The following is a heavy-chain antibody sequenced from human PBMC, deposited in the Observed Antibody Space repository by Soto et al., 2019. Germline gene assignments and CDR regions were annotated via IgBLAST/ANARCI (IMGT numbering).Heavy chain of an antibody. CDR2: IYYSGST. CDR1: GGSISSGDYY. D-gene: IGHD3-22*01. Sequence: QVQLQESGPGLVKPSQTLSLTCTVSGGSISSGDYYWSWIRQPPGKGLEWIGYIYYSGSTYYNPSLKSRVTISVDTSKNQFSLKLSSVTAADTAVYYCARQCYYYDSSGYYSESCGYFDYWGQGTLVTVSS. V-gene: IGHV4-30-4*01. CDR3: ARQCYYYDSSGYYSESCGYFDY. J-gene: IGHJ4*02.